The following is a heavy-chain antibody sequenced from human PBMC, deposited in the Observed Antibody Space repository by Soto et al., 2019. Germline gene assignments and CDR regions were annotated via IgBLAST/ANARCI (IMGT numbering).Heavy chain of an antibody. D-gene: IGHD3-10*01. J-gene: IGHJ1*01. CDR2: IYYSGTT. Sequence: QLQLQESGPGLVKPSETLSLTCTVSGASISSGGYYWGWIRQPPGMGLEWIASIYYSGTTYYNPSLRSRAAISAETSKNQFSLKLSSVTAADTAMYYCARHGGSLSPESFIHHWGQGTLVTVSS. V-gene: IGHV4-39*01. CDR1: GASISSGGYY. CDR3: ARHGGSLSPESFIHH.